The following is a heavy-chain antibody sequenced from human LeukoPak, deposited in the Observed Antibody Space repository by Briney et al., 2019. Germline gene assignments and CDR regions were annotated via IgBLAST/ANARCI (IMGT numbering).Heavy chain of an antibody. CDR1: GFTFSSYA. V-gene: IGHV3-30*04. J-gene: IGHJ1*01. D-gene: IGHD3-10*01. Sequence: PGRSLRLSCAASGFTFSSYAMHWVRQAPGKGLEWVAVISYDGSNKYYADSVKGRFTISRDNSKNTLYLQMNSLRAEDTAVYYCARGGSGSYSYAEYFQHWGQGTLVTVPS. CDR3: ARGGSGSYSYAEYFQH. CDR2: ISYDGSNK.